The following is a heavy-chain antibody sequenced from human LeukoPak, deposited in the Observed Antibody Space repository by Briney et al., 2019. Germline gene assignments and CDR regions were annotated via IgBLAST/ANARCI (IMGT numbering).Heavy chain of an antibody. CDR1: GGSFGGYY. CDR3: ARSLRGWSGYYRGIYYYYYMDV. D-gene: IGHD3-3*01. Sequence: SETLSLTCAVYGGSFGGYYWSWIRQPPGKGLEWIGEINHSGSTNYNPSLKSRVTIPVDTSKNQFSLKLSSVTAADTAVYYCARSLRGWSGYYRGIYYYYYMDVWGKGTTVTVSS. V-gene: IGHV4-34*01. CDR2: INHSGST. J-gene: IGHJ6*03.